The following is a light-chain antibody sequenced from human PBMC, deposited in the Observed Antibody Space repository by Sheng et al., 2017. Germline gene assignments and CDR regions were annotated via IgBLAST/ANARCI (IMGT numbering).Light chain of an antibody. CDR3: QQYYSWPRCT. CDR1: QNINSH. Sequence: DIQMTQSPSSLSASVGDRVTIPCRASQNINSHLNWYQQKPGKAPKLLIYAASSLLSGVPSRFSGSGSGTDFTLTINSLQPEDFAVYYCQQYYSWPRCTFGQGTKLEIQ. CDR2: AAS. V-gene: IGKV1-39*01. J-gene: IGKJ2*02.